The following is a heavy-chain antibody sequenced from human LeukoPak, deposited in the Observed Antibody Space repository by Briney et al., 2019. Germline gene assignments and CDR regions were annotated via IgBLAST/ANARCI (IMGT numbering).Heavy chain of an antibody. CDR1: GGSISSGSYY. V-gene: IGHV4-61*02. CDR3: VSYTSGWYGYFDL. D-gene: IGHD6-19*01. CDR2: IYTSGST. Sequence: SQTLSLTCTVSGGSISSGSYYWSWIRQPAGKGLEWIGRIYTSGSTNYNPSLKSRVTISVDTSKNQFSLKLSSVTAADTAVYYCVSYTSGWYGYFDLWGRGTLVTVSS. J-gene: IGHJ2*01.